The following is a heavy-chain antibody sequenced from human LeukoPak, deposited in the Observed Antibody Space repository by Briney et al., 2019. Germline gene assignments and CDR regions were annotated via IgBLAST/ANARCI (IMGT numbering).Heavy chain of an antibody. CDR1: GFTFSSYA. CDR2: IKADGGEK. CDR3: ARGGAARPDF. V-gene: IGHV3-7*01. Sequence: GGSLRLSCAASGFTFSSYAMSWVRQAPGKGLEWVAKIKADGGEKDHVASVKGRFTISRDNAKNSLYLQMNSLRVEDTAVYYCARGGAARPDFWGQGTLVTVSS. J-gene: IGHJ4*02. D-gene: IGHD6-6*01.